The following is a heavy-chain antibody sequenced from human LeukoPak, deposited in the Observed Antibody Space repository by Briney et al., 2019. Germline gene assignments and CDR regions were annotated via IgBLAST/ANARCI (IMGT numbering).Heavy chain of an antibody. CDR2: IRSKANSYAT. D-gene: IGHD2-2*01. V-gene: IGHV3-73*01. CDR3: TRRRDVVPAPGVDY. J-gene: IGHJ4*02. Sequence: GGSLKLSCAASGFTFSGSAMHWVRQASGKGLEWVGRIRSKANSYATAYAASVKGRFTISRDDSKNTAYLQMNSLKTEDTAVYYCTRRRDVVPAPGVDYWGQGTLVTVSS. CDR1: GFTFSGSA.